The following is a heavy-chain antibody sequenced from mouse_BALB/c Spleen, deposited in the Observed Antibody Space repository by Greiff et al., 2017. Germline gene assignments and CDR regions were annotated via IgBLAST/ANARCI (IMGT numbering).Heavy chain of an antibody. J-gene: IGHJ2*01. Sequence: DVKLVESGPGLVKPSQSLSLTCTVTGYSITSDYAWNWIRQFPGNKLEWMGYISYSGSTSYNPSLKSRISITRDTSKNQFFLQLNSVTTEDTATYYCATGNYGYWGQGTTLTVSS. CDR3: ATGNYGY. CDR2: ISYSGST. CDR1: GYSITSDYA. D-gene: IGHD2-1*01. V-gene: IGHV3-2*02.